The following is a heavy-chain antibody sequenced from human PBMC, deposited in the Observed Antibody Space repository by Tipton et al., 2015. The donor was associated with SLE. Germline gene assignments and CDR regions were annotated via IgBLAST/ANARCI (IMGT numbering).Heavy chain of an antibody. J-gene: IGHJ5*02. CDR2: INPNSGGT. V-gene: IGHV1-2*02. D-gene: IGHD2-2*01. CDR1: GYTFTSYD. CDR3: ASEPGVIVPAAMPPYNWFDP. Sequence: QLVQSGAEVKKPGASVKVSCKASGYTFTSYDINWVRQATGQGLEWMGWINPNSGGTNYAQKFQGRVTMTRDTSISTAYMELSRLRSDDTAVYYCASEPGVIVPAAMPPYNWFDPWGQGTLVTVSS.